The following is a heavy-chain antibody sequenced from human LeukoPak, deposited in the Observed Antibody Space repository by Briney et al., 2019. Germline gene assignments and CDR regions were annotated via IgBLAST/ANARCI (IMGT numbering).Heavy chain of an antibody. D-gene: IGHD2-21*02. V-gene: IGHV1-2*02. CDR2: INPNSGGT. CDR3: ATDLAYCGGDCYPSFNY. J-gene: IGHJ4*02. Sequence: ASVKVSCKASGYTFTGYYMHWVRQAPGQGLEWMGWINPNSGGTNYAQKFQGRVTMTRDTSISTAYMELRRLRSDDTAVYYCATDLAYCGGDCYPSFNYWGQGTLVTVSS. CDR1: GYTFTGYY.